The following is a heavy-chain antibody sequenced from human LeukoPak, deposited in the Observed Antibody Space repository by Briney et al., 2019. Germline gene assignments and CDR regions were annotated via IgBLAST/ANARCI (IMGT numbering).Heavy chain of an antibody. J-gene: IGHJ6*03. CDR2: IDTAGDG. V-gene: IGHV3-13*01. CDR3: ARGGSLYDASYYYYLDV. CDR1: GFTFRNYD. Sequence: PGGSLRLSCAASGFTFRNYDMHWVRQDSGKGLEWVSAIDTAGDGSYAVCGKVRFTISRDNAKNSLSLQMNNLTVGDAAVYFCARGGSLYDASYYYYLDVWGTGTRVTVSS. D-gene: IGHD2/OR15-2a*01.